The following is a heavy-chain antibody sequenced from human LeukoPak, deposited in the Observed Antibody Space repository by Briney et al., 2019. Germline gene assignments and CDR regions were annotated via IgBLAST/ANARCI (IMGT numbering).Heavy chain of an antibody. CDR2: MNPNVGGA. V-gene: IGHV1-2*02. CDR1: GHTFTGYY. D-gene: IGHD3-10*01. Sequence: ASVKVSCKASGHTFTGYYVYWVRQAPGQGLEWMGWMNPNVGGANFPQKFQGRVTVTSDPAISAAYMELRRLRSDDTAVYYCARGAFGESLESWGQGTLVTVSS. J-gene: IGHJ4*02. CDR3: ARGAFGESLES.